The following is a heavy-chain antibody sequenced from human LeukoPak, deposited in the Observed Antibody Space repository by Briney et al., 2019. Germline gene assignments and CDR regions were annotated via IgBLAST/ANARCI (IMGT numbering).Heavy chain of an antibody. Sequence: GGSLRLSCAASGFTFSGYDMNWARQAPGTGPEWVAAISQSGSDTHYGDSVKGRFTISRDNSKNTLYLQMNTLRVEDTAVYYCVKGGWFDDWGQGTLVTVSS. J-gene: IGHJ4*02. D-gene: IGHD6-19*01. CDR2: ISQSGSDT. CDR3: VKGGWFDD. V-gene: IGHV3-23*05. CDR1: GFTFSGYD.